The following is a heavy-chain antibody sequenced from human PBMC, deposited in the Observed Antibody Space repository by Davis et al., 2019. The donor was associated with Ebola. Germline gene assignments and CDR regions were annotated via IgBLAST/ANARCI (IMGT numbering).Heavy chain of an antibody. D-gene: IGHD3-16*01. V-gene: IGHV3-21*01. CDR3: ARDRPLDFFFGDYYGMDV. Sequence: GESLKISCVASRFTLSSYNMNWVRQAPGKGLEWVSSISSDSDYIYYADSAKGRFTISRDNAKNSLYLQMNSLRAEDTAVYYCARDRPLDFFFGDYYGMDVWGQGTTVTVSS. CDR2: ISSDSDYI. CDR1: RFTLSSYN. J-gene: IGHJ6*02.